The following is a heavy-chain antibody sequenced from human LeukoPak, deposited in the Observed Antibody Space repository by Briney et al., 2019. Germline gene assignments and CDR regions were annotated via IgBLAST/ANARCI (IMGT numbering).Heavy chain of an antibody. CDR3: ARDVDSSTSSLN. D-gene: IGHD2-2*01. CDR2: ISSSSSYI. V-gene: IGHV3-21*01. CDR1: GFTFSSYS. J-gene: IGHJ4*02. Sequence: GGSLRLPCAASGFTFSSYSMNWVRQAPGKGLEWVSSISSSSSYIYYADSVKGRFTISRDNAKNSLYLQMNSLRAEDTAVYHCARDVDSSTSSLNWGQGTLVTVSS.